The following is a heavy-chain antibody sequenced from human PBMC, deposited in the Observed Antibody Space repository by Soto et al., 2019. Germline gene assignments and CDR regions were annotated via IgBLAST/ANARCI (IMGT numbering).Heavy chain of an antibody. CDR3: AKGGSGYSGYELDY. V-gene: IGHV3-30*18. D-gene: IGHD5-12*01. CDR1: GFTFSSYG. Sequence: QVQLVESGGGVVQPGRSLRLSCAASGFTFSSYGMHWVRQAPGKGLEWVAVISHDGSNKYYADSVKGRFTISRDNSKNTLYLQMNSLRAEDTAVYYCAKGGSGYSGYELDYWGQGTLVTVSS. CDR2: ISHDGSNK. J-gene: IGHJ4*02.